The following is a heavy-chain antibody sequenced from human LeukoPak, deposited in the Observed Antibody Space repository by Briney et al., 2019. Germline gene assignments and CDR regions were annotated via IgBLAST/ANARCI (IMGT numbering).Heavy chain of an antibody. CDR1: GGSISSSNW. CDR3: ARGLNIRKSGRRFDVFEI. J-gene: IGHJ3*02. D-gene: IGHD3-3*01. V-gene: IGHV4-4*02. Sequence: SETLSLTCAVSGGSISSSNWWSWVRQPPGKGLEWIGEIYHSGSTNYNPSLKSRVTISVDKSKNQFSLKLSSVTAADTAVYYCARGLNIRKSGRRFDVFEIWGQGTMVTVSS. CDR2: IYHSGST.